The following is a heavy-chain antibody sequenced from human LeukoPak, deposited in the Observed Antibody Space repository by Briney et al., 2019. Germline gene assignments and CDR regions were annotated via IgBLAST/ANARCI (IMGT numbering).Heavy chain of an antibody. CDR3: ARVKEYYYDSSGYPLIAFDI. V-gene: IGHV4-31*03. CDR1: GVSISSGGYD. CDR2: IYYSGST. D-gene: IGHD3-22*01. Sequence: PSQTLSLTCTVSGVSISSGGYDWRGRRQDPGKGLGWIVYIYYSGSTHSNPSLKSRVTISVDTSKNQFSPKLSSVTAADTAVYYCARVKEYYYDSSGYPLIAFDIWGQGTMVTVSS. J-gene: IGHJ3*02.